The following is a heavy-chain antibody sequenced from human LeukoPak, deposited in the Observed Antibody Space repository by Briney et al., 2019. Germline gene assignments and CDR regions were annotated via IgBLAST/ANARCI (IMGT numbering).Heavy chain of an antibody. CDR3: ARDRSSSGASDY. Sequence: GGSLRLSCAASGFTSSSYWMSWVRQAPGKGLEWVANIKQDGSEKYYVDSVKGRFTISRDNAKNSLYLQMSSLRAEDTAVYYCARDRSSSGASDYWGQGTLVTVSS. J-gene: IGHJ4*02. D-gene: IGHD6-6*01. CDR1: GFTSSSYW. CDR2: IKQDGSEK. V-gene: IGHV3-7*01.